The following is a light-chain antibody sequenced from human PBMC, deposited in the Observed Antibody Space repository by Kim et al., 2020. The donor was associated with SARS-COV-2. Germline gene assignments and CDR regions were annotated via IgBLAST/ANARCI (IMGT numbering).Light chain of an antibody. Sequence: CPGRRASLSYRASQSFGSNLAWYQQKPGQAPRLLFYGTSIRATGIPARFSGSGSGTEFTLTISSLQSEDFAVYYCQQYNNWPLPCTFGQGTKLEI. CDR1: QSFGSN. J-gene: IGKJ2*02. V-gene: IGKV3-15*01. CDR2: GTS. CDR3: QQYNNWPLPCT.